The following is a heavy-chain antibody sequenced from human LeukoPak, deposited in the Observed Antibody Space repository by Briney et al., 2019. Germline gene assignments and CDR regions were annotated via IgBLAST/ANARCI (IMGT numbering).Heavy chain of an antibody. CDR1: GGSFSGYY. CDR3: ARGLRRFGFDP. CDR2: INHSGST. J-gene: IGHJ5*02. V-gene: IGHV4-34*01. Sequence: SETLSLTCAVYGGSFSGYYWSWIRQPPGKGLEWIGEINHSGSTNYNPSLKSRVTISVDTSKNQFSLKLSSVTAADTAVYYCARGLRRFGFDPWGQGTLVTVSS. D-gene: IGHD3-3*01.